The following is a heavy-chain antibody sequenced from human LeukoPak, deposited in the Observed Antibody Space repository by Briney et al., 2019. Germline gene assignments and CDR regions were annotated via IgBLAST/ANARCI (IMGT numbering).Heavy chain of an antibody. CDR2: IIPIFGTA. D-gene: IGHD2-15*01. CDR1: GGTFSSYA. Sequence: SVKVSCKASGGTFSSYAISWVRQAPGQGLEWMGRIIPIFGTANYAQKFQGRVTITTDEATSTAYMELSSLRSEDTAVYYCARDPVVAAHFDYWGQGTLVTVSS. CDR3: ARDPVVAAHFDY. V-gene: IGHV1-69*05. J-gene: IGHJ4*02.